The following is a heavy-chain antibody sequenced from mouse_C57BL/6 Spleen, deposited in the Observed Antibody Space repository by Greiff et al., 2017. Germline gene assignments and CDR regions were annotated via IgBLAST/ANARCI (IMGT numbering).Heavy chain of an antibody. CDR1: GYTFTSYW. CDR2: IYPGSGST. J-gene: IGHJ2*01. D-gene: IGHD2-9*01. CDR3: ARGPTMVTTADY. Sequence: QVQLQQSGAELVKPGASVKMSCKASGYTFTSYWITWVKQRPGQGLEWIGDIYPGSGSTNYNEKFKSKATLTVDTSSSTAYMQRSSLTSEDSAVYYCARGPTMVTTADYWGQGTTLTVSS. V-gene: IGHV1-55*01.